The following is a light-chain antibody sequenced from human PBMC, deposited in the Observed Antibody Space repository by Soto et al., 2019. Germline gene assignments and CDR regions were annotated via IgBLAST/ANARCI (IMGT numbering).Light chain of an antibody. CDR3: QSADITGPYV. CDR2: KDT. CDR1: ALAKQY. J-gene: IGLJ1*01. Sequence: SYELTQSPSVSVSPGQTARITCSGDALAKQYGYCYQQKPGHAPVLIIYKDTERPSGIPERFSGSSSGTTVTLTISGVQADDEADYYCQSADITGPYVFGVVTKVTVL. V-gene: IGLV3-25*03.